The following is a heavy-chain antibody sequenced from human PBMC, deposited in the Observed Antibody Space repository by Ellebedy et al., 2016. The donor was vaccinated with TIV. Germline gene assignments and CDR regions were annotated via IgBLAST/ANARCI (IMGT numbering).Heavy chain of an antibody. V-gene: IGHV3-72*01. Sequence: GESLKISCAASGFMFSDYVMDWVRQAPGKGLEWVGRVRQKVRSYTTEYAASVKGRFTISRDDSKNSLYLEMNSLKTEDTAIYYCTAGAQGSGSHDHWGQGTLVTVSS. CDR3: TAGAQGSGSHDH. CDR2: VRQKVRSYTT. J-gene: IGHJ4*02. D-gene: IGHD2-15*01. CDR1: GFMFSDYV.